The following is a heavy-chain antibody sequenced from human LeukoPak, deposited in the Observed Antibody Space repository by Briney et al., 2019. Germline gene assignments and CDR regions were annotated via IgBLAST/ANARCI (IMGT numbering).Heavy chain of an antibody. CDR2: INHSGST. J-gene: IGHJ4*02. CDR1: GGSFSGYY. D-gene: IGHD1-26*01. CDR3: ARGLRRATNLDY. V-gene: IGHV4-34*01. Sequence: SETLSLTCAVYGGSFSGYYRSWIRQPPGKGLEWIGEINHSGSTNYNPSLKSRVTISVDTSKNQFSLKLSSVTAADTAVYYCARGLRRATNLDYWGQGTLVTVSS.